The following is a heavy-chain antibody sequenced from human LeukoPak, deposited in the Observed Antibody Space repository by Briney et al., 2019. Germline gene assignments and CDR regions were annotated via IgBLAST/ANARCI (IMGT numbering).Heavy chain of an antibody. V-gene: IGHV4-59*01. Sequence: SSETLSLTCTVSGGSIRSYYWSWIRQPPGKGLEWIGYIYYSGSTNYNPSLKSRVTISVDTSKNQFSLKLSSVTAADTAVYYCARGPAGGPYFDYWGQGTLVTVSS. J-gene: IGHJ4*02. D-gene: IGHD1-26*01. CDR3: ARGPAGGPYFDY. CDR2: IYYSGST. CDR1: GGSIRSYY.